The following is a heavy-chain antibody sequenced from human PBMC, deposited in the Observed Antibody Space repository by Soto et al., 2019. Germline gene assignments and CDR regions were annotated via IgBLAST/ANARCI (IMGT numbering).Heavy chain of an antibody. V-gene: IGHV4-59*08. CDR1: SDSISSYY. J-gene: IGHJ4*02. Sequence: SETLSLTCTVSSDSISSYYWIWIRQSPGKGLEWIGYTDYSGNTNYNPSLKSRVTISGDTSKNQFSLRLSSVTAADTAVYYCARAVGDALYYLDYLGQGTLVTVSS. CDR3: ARAVGDALYYLDY. CDR2: TDYSGNT. D-gene: IGHD6-19*01.